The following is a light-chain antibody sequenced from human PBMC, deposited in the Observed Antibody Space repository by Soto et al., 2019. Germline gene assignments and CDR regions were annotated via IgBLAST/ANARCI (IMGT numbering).Light chain of an antibody. CDR3: QQYNNWPPGWT. CDR1: QSVSSN. Sequence: EIVMTQSPATLSVSPGERATLSCRASQSVSSNLAWYQQKPGQAPRLLIYGTSTRATGIPARFSGSGSGTEFTLTISSLQSEDLAVYYCQQYNNWPPGWTFGQGTKVEIK. J-gene: IGKJ1*01. CDR2: GTS. V-gene: IGKV3-15*01.